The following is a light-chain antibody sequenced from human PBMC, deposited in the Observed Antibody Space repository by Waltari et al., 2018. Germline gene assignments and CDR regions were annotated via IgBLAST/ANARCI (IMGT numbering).Light chain of an antibody. J-gene: IGKJ4*01. CDR3: QQYYTTPLT. CDR2: WAS. CDR1: QSLLYSSNNKDY. Sequence: IVMTQSPDSLAVSLGERATINCKSSQSLLYSSNNKDYLAWYQQKPGQPPKLLLYWASTRESGVPDRFTGSGSGADFTLTITTLQAEDVAVYFCQQYYTTPLTFGGGTKVEIK. V-gene: IGKV4-1*01.